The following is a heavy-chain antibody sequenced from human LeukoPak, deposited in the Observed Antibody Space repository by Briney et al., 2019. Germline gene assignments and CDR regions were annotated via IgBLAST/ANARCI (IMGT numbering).Heavy chain of an antibody. CDR2: ISHDANNK. D-gene: IGHD5-24*01. J-gene: IGHJ4*02. CDR1: AFTFRAYG. CDR3: AKDRHPARTDGYYFDY. Sequence: GGSLRLSCAASAFTFRAYGMHWVRQAPAKGLDWWQVISHDANNKYYADSVKGRFTISRDNSKNTLYLQMDSLRGEDTAVYYCAKDRHPARTDGYYFDYWGQGTLVSVSS. V-gene: IGHV3-30*18.